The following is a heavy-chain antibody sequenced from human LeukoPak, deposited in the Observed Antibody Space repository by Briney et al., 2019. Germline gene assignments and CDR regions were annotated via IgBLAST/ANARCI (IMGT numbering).Heavy chain of an antibody. J-gene: IGHJ3*02. CDR1: GFTFSNYW. V-gene: IGHV3-7*01. D-gene: IGHD1-26*01. Sequence: PGGSLRLSCAVSGFTFSNYWMSWVRQAPGEGLEWVANIKQDGSEKNYVDSVKGRFTISRDNAKNSLYLQMNSLRAEDTAVYYCATDKIKVGATGASDIWGQGTMVTVSS. CDR3: ATDKIKVGATGASDI. CDR2: IKQDGSEK.